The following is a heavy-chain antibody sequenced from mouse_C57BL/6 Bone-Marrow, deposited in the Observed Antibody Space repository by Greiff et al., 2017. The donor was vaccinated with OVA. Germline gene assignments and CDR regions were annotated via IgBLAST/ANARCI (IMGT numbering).Heavy chain of an antibody. CDR2: IDPENGDT. J-gene: IGHJ3*01. CDR1: GFTITDDY. Sequence: VQLQQSGAELVRPGASVKLSCTASGFTITDDYMHWVKQRPEQGLEWIGWIDPENGDTEYASKFQGKATITADTSSNTAYLQLSSLTSEDTAVYYCTTYGGITTKKNVWFAYWGQGTLVTVSA. CDR3: TTYGGITTKKNVWFAY. V-gene: IGHV14-4*01. D-gene: IGHD2-4*01.